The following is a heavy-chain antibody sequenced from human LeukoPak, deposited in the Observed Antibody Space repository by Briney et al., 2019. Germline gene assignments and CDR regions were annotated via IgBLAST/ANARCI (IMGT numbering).Heavy chain of an antibody. CDR2: IYSGGNT. V-gene: IGHV3-66*04. Sequence: RGSLRLSCAASGFTVSSNYMSWVRQAPGKGLEWVSVIYSGGNTYYADSVKGRFTISRDNSKNTLYLQMNSLGAEDTAVYYCARLSPYSYGLAPIDYWGQGTLVTVSS. J-gene: IGHJ4*02. CDR3: ARLSPYSYGLAPIDY. CDR1: GFTVSSNY. D-gene: IGHD5-18*01.